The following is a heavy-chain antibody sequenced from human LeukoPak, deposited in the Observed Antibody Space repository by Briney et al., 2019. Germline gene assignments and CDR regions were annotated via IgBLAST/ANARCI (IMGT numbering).Heavy chain of an antibody. CDR1: GFTFSTYN. CDR2: ISTSSSYI. Sequence: PGGSLRLSCAASGFTFSTYNMNWVRQAPGKGLEWVSCISTSSSYIYYSDSVKGRFTISRDNAKNSFYLQMNSLRAEDTAVYCCATIGTGDYREDSWGQGTLVTVSS. V-gene: IGHV3-21*01. D-gene: IGHD3/OR15-3a*01. CDR3: ATIGTGDYREDS. J-gene: IGHJ4*02.